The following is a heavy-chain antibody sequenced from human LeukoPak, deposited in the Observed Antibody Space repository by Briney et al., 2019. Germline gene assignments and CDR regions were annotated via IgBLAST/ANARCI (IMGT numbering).Heavy chain of an antibody. CDR2: IYPGDSDT. J-gene: IGHJ4*02. V-gene: IGHV5-51*01. D-gene: IGHD3-22*01. Sequence: GESLKISCKGSGYSFTSYWIGWVRQMPGKGLEWMGIIYPGDSDTRYSPPFQGQVTISADKSISTAYLQWSSLKASDTAMCYCARHRARDYYDSSGYDFDYWGQGTLVTVSS. CDR1: GYSFTSYW. CDR3: ARHRARDYYDSSGYDFDY.